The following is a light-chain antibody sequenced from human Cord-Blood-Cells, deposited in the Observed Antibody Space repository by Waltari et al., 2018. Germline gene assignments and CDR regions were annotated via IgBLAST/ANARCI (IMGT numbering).Light chain of an antibody. CDR3: QAWDSSVV. V-gene: IGLV3-1*01. CDR2: QDS. Sequence: SYELTQPPSVSVSPGQTASITCSGDKLGDKYACWYQQKPGQSPVLVIYQDSKRPPGIPERFSGSNSGNTATRTISGTQAMDEADYYCQAWDSSVVFGGGTKLTVL. CDR1: KLGDKY. J-gene: IGLJ2*01.